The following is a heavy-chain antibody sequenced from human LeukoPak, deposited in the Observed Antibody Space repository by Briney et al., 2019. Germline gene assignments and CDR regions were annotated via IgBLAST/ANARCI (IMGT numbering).Heavy chain of an antibody. Sequence: GGSLRLSCAASGFIFSSYWMSWVRQAPGKGLEWVANIKQDGSEKYYVDSVKGRFTISRDNAKNSLYLQMNSLRVEDTDVYYCARWSRFRFGSGRSPFDYWGQGTLVTVSS. CDR3: ARWSRFRFGSGRSPFDY. J-gene: IGHJ4*02. V-gene: IGHV3-7*01. CDR2: IKQDGSEK. CDR1: GFIFSSYW. D-gene: IGHD3-10*01.